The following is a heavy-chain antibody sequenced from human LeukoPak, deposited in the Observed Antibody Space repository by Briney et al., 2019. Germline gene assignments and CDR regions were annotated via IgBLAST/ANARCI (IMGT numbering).Heavy chain of an antibody. CDR3: ARPRRHYGMDV. CDR1: GFTFSDYY. Sequence: GGSLRLSCAASGFTFSDYYMTWIRQAPGKGLEWVSYIISSGSTIYYADSVKGRFTISRENAKNSLYLQMNSLRAEDTAVYYCARPRRHYGMDVWGQGTTVTVSS. CDR2: IISSGSTI. V-gene: IGHV3-11*01. J-gene: IGHJ6*02.